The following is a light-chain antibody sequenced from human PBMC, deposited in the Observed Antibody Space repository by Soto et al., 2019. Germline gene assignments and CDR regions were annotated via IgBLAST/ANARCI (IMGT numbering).Light chain of an antibody. CDR3: QQYNNWLT. J-gene: IGKJ1*01. CDR1: QSVSSN. CDR2: GAS. V-gene: IGKV3-15*01. Sequence: ETVMTQSPATLSVSPGERATLSCRASQSVSSNLAWYQQKPGQAPRLLIYGASTRATGIPARFSGSGSGTEFTLTISSLQSEDFAVYYCQQYNNWLTFGQGTKVDIK.